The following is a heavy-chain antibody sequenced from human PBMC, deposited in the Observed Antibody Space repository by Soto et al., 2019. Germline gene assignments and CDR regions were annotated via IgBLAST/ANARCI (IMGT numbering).Heavy chain of an antibody. J-gene: IGHJ5*02. Sequence: SETLSLTCSVSGDSVSSGSYYWSWVRQPPGKGLEWIGYIFYSGNTNYNPSLQSRVTISVDTSKNQFSLKLRSVTAADTAMYYCARHYSGSYYSHWFDPWGQGNLVTVSS. CDR3: ARHYSGSYYSHWFDP. V-gene: IGHV4-61*01. D-gene: IGHD1-26*01. CDR1: GDSVSSGSYY. CDR2: IFYSGNT.